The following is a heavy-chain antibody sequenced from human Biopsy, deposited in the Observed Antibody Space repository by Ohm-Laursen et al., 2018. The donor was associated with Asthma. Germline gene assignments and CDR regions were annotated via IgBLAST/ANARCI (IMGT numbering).Heavy chain of an antibody. Sequence: SLRLSCSASGFTFSGYGMHWVRQAPGKGLEWVAVISYDGSNKYYADSVKGRFTISRDNSKNTLYLQMNSLRAEDTAVYYCAKAERYFDWYWFDPWGQGTLVTVPS. J-gene: IGHJ5*02. CDR3: AKAERYFDWYWFDP. D-gene: IGHD3-9*01. V-gene: IGHV3-30*18. CDR1: GFTFSGYG. CDR2: ISYDGSNK.